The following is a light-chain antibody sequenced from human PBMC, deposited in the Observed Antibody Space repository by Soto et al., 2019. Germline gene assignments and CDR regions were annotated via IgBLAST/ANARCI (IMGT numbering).Light chain of an antibody. CDR1: RGIGNA. Sequence: GDRVTITCRPSRGIGNALAWYQQKPGTVPKLLIHSASTLQSGVPSRFSGSGSGTDFPLTISSLQPEDVASYYCQQCDSAPTFGPGTKVDIK. CDR3: QQCDSAPT. CDR2: SAS. V-gene: IGKV1-27*01. J-gene: IGKJ1*01.